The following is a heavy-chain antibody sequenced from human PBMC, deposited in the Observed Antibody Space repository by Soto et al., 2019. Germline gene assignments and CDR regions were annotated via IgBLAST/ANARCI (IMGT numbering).Heavy chain of an antibody. Sequence: EVQLLESGGGLVQPGGSLRLSCAASGFTFSSYAMNWVRQAPGKGLEWVSVISGSGGSTYYADSVKGRFTISRDNSTKALYLQMYSLRAEDTAVYYCAKRTVGWYFDLWGRGTLVTVSS. J-gene: IGHJ2*01. CDR1: GFTFSSYA. CDR3: AKRTVGWYFDL. CDR2: ISGSGGST. V-gene: IGHV3-23*01. D-gene: IGHD4-17*01.